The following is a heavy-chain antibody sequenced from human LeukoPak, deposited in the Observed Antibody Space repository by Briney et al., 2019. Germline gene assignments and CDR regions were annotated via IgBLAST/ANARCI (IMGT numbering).Heavy chain of an antibody. CDR3: ARGLIFAFDI. Sequence: ASVKVSCKASGYTFTNFYMHWVRQAPGQGLEWLGVIIPSGGASTYAQSFQGRVTMTRDTSSGTVYMELSSLRSEDTAVYYCARGLIFAFDIWGQGTMVTVSS. CDR1: GYTFTNFY. CDR2: IIPSGGAS. D-gene: IGHD2/OR15-2a*01. J-gene: IGHJ3*02. V-gene: IGHV1-46*01.